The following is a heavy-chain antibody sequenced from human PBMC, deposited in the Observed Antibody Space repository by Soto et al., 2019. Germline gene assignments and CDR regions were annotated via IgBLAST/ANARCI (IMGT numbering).Heavy chain of an antibody. J-gene: IGHJ6*02. CDR1: GFSVSSNY. CDR3: ARQGGGYERNYYYYSGMDV. V-gene: IGHV3-53*02. D-gene: IGHD5-12*01. CDR2: IYSGSST. Sequence: EVQLVETGGGLIQPGGSLRLSCAASGFSVSSNYMTWVRQAPGKGLEWVSGIYSGSSTNYADSVKGRFTISRDNSKNTLYLQMNSLRAEDTAVYYCARQGGGYERNYYYYSGMDVWGQGTTVTVSS.